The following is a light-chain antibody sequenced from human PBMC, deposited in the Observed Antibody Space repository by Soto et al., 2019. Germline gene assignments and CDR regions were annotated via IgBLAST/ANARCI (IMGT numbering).Light chain of an antibody. Sequence: EIVLTQSPATLSLSPGERATLSCRASQSVSSYLAWYQQKPGQAPRLLIYDASNRATGIPARFSGSGSGTDFTLTISSLAPEDFAVYYCQQRSNWPALTFRGATKVEIK. CDR1: QSVSSY. V-gene: IGKV3-11*01. J-gene: IGKJ4*01. CDR2: DAS. CDR3: QQRSNWPALT.